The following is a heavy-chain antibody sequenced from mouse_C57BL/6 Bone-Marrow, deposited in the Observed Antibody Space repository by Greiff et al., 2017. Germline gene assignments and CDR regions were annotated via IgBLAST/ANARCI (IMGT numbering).Heavy chain of an antibody. CDR1: GYTFTSYG. Sequence: QVQLKESGAELARPGASVKLSCKASGYTFTSYGISWVKQRTGQGLEWIGEIYPRSGNTYYNEKFKGKATLTADKSSSTAYMELRSLTSEDSAVYFCARHLYYGSSYGYWGQGTTLTVSS. J-gene: IGHJ2*01. V-gene: IGHV1-81*01. D-gene: IGHD1-1*01. CDR3: ARHLYYGSSYGY. CDR2: IYPRSGNT.